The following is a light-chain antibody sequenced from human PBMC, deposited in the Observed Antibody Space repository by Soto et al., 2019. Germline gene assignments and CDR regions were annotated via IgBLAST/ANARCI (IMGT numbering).Light chain of an antibody. CDR3: YSYTSSSTHV. CDR2: DVS. CDR1: SSDVGAYNY. Sequence: QSALTQPASVSGSPGQSITISCTGTSSDVGAYNYVSWYQQHPAKAPKLMIYDVSNRPSGVSNRFSGSKSGNTASLTISGLQAEDEADYYCYSYTSSSTHVFGTGTKVTVL. V-gene: IGLV2-14*01. J-gene: IGLJ1*01.